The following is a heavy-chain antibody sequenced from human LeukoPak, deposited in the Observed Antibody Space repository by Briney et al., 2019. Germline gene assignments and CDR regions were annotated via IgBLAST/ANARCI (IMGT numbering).Heavy chain of an antibody. Sequence: GGSLRLSCAASGFTFSSYSMNWVRQAPGKGLEWVSYISSSGSTIYYADSVKGRFTISRDNAKNSLYLQMNSLRAEDTAVYYCARESIFGVVIVYFDYWGQGTLVTVSS. CDR1: GFTFSSYS. CDR3: ARESIFGVVIVYFDY. CDR2: ISSSGSTI. D-gene: IGHD3-3*01. V-gene: IGHV3-48*04. J-gene: IGHJ4*02.